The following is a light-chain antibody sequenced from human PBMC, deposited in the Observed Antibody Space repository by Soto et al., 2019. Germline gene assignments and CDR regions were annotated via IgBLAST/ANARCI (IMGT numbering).Light chain of an antibody. CDR3: QQYAGSPST. Sequence: EIVLTQSPATLSLSPGERATLSCRASQSVSSYLAWYQQKPGQAPRLLIYDASNRATGIPARFSGSGSGTDFTLTISSLEPEDFAVYFCQQYAGSPSTFGQGTKVEIK. J-gene: IGKJ1*01. V-gene: IGKV3-11*01. CDR2: DAS. CDR1: QSVSSY.